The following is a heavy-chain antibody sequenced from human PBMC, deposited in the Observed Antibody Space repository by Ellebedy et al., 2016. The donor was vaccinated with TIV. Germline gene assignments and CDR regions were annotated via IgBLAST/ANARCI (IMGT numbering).Heavy chain of an antibody. V-gene: IGHV3-7*04. CDR1: GFTFDDYA. D-gene: IGHD6-19*01. CDR2: IKQDGSEE. J-gene: IGHJ4*02. Sequence: PGGSLRLSCAASGFTFDDYAMHWVRQAPGKGLEWVANIKQDGSEEYYLDSVKGRFTISRDNAKKSLYLQMNSLRSEDTAVYYCARGSGWIIDYWGQGTLVTVSS. CDR3: ARGSGWIIDY.